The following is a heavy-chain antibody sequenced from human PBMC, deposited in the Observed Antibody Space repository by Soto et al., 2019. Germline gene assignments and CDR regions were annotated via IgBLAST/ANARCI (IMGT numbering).Heavy chain of an antibody. V-gene: IGHV4-39*01. J-gene: IGHJ4*02. CDR3: ARRKYSGTFWSLDF. CDR1: GDSISSSTYY. D-gene: IGHD1-26*01. Sequence: SETLSLTCTVSGDSISSSTYYWAWIRQPPGKGLEWIGNIFYSGITYYNPSLRSRITMSVDTSKNQFSLKLSSVIAADTAVYYCARRKYSGTFWSLDFWGQGTLVTVSS. CDR2: IFYSGIT.